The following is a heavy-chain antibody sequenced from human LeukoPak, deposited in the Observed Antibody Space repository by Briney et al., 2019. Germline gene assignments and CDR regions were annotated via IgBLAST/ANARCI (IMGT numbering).Heavy chain of an antibody. J-gene: IGHJ6*02. D-gene: IGHD3-16*01. CDR1: GYTFTSYG. CDR3: ARDSLPLRLGDYYYGMDV. CDR2: ISAYNGNT. Sequence: ASVRVSCKASGYTFTSYGISWVRQAPGQGLEWMGWISAYNGNTNYAQKLQGRVTMTTDTSTSTAYMELRSLRSDDTAVYYCARDSLPLRLGDYYYGMDVWGQGTTVTVSS. V-gene: IGHV1-18*01.